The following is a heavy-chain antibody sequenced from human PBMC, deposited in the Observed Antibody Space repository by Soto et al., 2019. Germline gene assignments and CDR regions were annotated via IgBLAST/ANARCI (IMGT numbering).Heavy chain of an antibody. CDR1: GGSISSYY. CDR3: ARDSGYSYTGDAFDI. D-gene: IGHD5-18*01. J-gene: IGHJ3*02. CDR2: IYYSGST. V-gene: IGHV4-59*01. Sequence: QVQLQESGPGLVKPSETLSLTCTVSGGSISSYYWSWIRQPPGKGLEWIGYIYYSGSTNYNPSLKIRVTISVDTSKNQFSLKLSSVTAADTAVYYCARDSGYSYTGDAFDIWGQGTMVTVSS.